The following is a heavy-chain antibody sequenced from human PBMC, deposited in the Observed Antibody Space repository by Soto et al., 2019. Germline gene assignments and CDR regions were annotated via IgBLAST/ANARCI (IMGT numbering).Heavy chain of an antibody. D-gene: IGHD6-13*01. Sequence: PGGSLRLSCAASGFTFSSYAMHWVRQAPGKGLEWVAVISYDGSNKYYADSVKGRFTISRDNSKNTLYLQMNSLRAEDTAVYYCARETIAAAGTSFDYWGQGTLVTVSS. CDR2: ISYDGSNK. CDR1: GFTFSSYA. V-gene: IGHV3-30-3*01. CDR3: ARETIAAAGTSFDY. J-gene: IGHJ4*02.